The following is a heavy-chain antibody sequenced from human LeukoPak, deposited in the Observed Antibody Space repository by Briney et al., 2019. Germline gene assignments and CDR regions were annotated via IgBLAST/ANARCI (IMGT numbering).Heavy chain of an antibody. D-gene: IGHD2-15*01. CDR2: INHSGST. CDR3: ARREYCSGVSCYSFDY. V-gene: IGHV4-34*01. CDR1: GVSFSGYY. J-gene: IGHJ4*02. Sequence: SETLSLTCAVYGVSFSGYYWSWIRQPPGKGLEWTGEINHSGSTNYNPSLKSRVTISVDTSKNQFSLKVSSVTAADTAVYYCARREYCSGVSCYSFDYWGQGTLVTVSS.